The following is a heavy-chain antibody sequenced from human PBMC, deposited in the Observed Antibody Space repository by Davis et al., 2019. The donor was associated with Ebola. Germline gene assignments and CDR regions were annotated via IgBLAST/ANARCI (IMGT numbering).Heavy chain of an antibody. V-gene: IGHV3-30*04. J-gene: IGHJ6*02. CDR3: ATRYRYGMDV. D-gene: IGHD1-26*01. CDR1: GFTFSSYA. Sequence: PGGSLRLSCAASGFTFSSYAVHWVRQAPGKGLEWVAVISYDGSNKYYADSVKGRFTISRDNSKNTLYLQMNSLRAEDTAVYYCATRYRYGMDVWGQGTTVTVSS. CDR2: ISYDGSNK.